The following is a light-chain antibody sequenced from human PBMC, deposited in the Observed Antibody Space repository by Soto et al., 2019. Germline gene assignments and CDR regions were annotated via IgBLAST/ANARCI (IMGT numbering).Light chain of an antibody. CDR2: GAS. J-gene: IGKJ4*01. CDR1: QSVSSSY. V-gene: IGKV3-20*01. CDR3: HQYDSSPLS. Sequence: EIVLTQSPGTLSLSPGEIATLSCRASQSVSSSYLAWYQQKPGQAPRLLIYGASSRATGIPDRFSGSGSGTDFTLTISRLESEDFAVYYCHQYDSSPLSFGGGTKVEIK.